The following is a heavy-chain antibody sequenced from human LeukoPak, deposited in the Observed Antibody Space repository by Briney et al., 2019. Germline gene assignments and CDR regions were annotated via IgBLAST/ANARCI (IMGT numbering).Heavy chain of an antibody. CDR2: INPSDGTT. CDR3: TRGLRTLTMVRGVDVGY. J-gene: IGHJ4*02. Sequence: ASVKVSCKAFGYTFTTHHVHWVRQAPGQGLEWMGIINPSDGTTRYAQNFQGRVTMTRDTSTNTVYMEVTSLTSDDTAVYYCTRGLRTLTMVRGVDVGYWGQGTLVTVSS. CDR1: GYTFTTHH. D-gene: IGHD3-10*01. V-gene: IGHV1-46*01.